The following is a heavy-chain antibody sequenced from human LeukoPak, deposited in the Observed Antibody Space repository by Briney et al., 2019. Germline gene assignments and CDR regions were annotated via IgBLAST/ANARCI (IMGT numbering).Heavy chain of an antibody. D-gene: IGHD3-3*01. CDR3: AGITIFGVVIIGAFDI. Sequence: SETLSLTCAVYGGSFSGYYWSWIRQPPGKGLEWIGEINHSGSTNYNPSLKSRVTISVDTSKNQFSLKLSSVTAADTAVYYCAGITIFGVVIIGAFDIWGQGTMVTVSS. CDR2: INHSGST. J-gene: IGHJ3*02. V-gene: IGHV4-34*01. CDR1: GGSFSGYY.